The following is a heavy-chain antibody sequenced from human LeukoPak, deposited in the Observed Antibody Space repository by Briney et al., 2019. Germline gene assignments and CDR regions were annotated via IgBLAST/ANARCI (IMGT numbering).Heavy chain of an antibody. V-gene: IGHV3-21*06. D-gene: IGHD3-3*01. CDR3: ARFWSGHYNFDY. CDR2: TSSSSNYI. J-gene: IGHJ4*02. CDR1: GFTFSTYS. Sequence: PGGSLRLSCAASGFTFSTYSMNWVRQAPGKGLEWVSSTSSSSNYIYYADSVKGRFTISRDNAKNSLYLQMNSLRAEDTAVYYCARFWSGHYNFDYWGQGTPVTVSS.